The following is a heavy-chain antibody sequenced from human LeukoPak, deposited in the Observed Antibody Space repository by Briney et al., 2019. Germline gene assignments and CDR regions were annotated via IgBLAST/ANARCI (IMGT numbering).Heavy chain of an antibody. CDR2: ISAYNGNT. CDR3: ATDIAAAGTGFVDY. J-gene: IGHJ4*02. V-gene: IGHV1-18*01. CDR1: GYTFTNYG. Sequence: ASVKVSCKASGYTFTNYGISWVRQAPGQGLEWMGWISAYNGNTNYAQKLQGRVTMTTDTSTSTAYMELRSLRSDDTAVYYCATDIAAAGTGFVDYWGQGTLVTVSS. D-gene: IGHD6-13*01.